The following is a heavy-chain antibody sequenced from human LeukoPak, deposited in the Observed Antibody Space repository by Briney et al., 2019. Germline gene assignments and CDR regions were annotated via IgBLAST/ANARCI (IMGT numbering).Heavy chain of an antibody. V-gene: IGHV4-34*01. CDR2: INHSGST. D-gene: IGHD6-6*01. Sequence: PSETLSLTCAVYGGSFSGYYWSWIHQPPGKGLEWIGEINHSGSTNYNPSLKSRVTISVDTSKSQFSLKLRSVTAADTAVYYCARGSRAARLRLNWFDPWGQGTLVTVSS. CDR3: ARGSRAARLRLNWFDP. CDR1: GGSFSGYY. J-gene: IGHJ5*02.